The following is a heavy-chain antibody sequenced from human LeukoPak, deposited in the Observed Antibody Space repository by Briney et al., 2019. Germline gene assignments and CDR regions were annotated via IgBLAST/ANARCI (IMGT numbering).Heavy chain of an antibody. V-gene: IGHV5-51*01. CDR2: IYPSDSDT. CDR1: GRSFTNYW. CDR3: ARTVRGVIITAFDAFDI. J-gene: IGHJ3*02. Sequence: GESLKISCKGSGRSFTNYWIGWVRQMPGKGLEWMGIIYPSDSDTRYSPSFQGQVTISADKSISTAYLQWSSLKASDTAMYYCARTVRGVIITAFDAFDIWGQGTMVTVSS. D-gene: IGHD3-10*01.